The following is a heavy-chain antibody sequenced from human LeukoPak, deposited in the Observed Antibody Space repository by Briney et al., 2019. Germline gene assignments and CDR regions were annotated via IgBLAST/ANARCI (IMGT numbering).Heavy chain of an antibody. CDR3: AITDSRDYYYYYMDV. J-gene: IGHJ6*03. Sequence: SVKASCRASGGTFSSYAISWVRQAPGQGLEWMGGIIPIFGTANYAQKFQGRVTITTDESTSTAYMELSSLRSEDTAVYYCAITDSRDYYYYYMDVWGKGTTVTVSS. V-gene: IGHV1-69*05. D-gene: IGHD3-22*01. CDR2: IIPIFGTA. CDR1: GGTFSSYA.